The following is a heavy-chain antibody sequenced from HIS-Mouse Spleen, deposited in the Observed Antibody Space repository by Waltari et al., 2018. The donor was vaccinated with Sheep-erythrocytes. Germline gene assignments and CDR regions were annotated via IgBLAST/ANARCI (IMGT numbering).Heavy chain of an antibody. CDR3: ARDSNWNYAFDI. V-gene: IGHV3-66*01. CDR2: IYSGGST. CDR1: GFTVGRHY. D-gene: IGHD1-7*01. J-gene: IGHJ3*02. Sequence: EVQLVESGGGLVQPGGSLRPSCGASGFTVGRHYITWFRQAPGKGLKWVSVIYSGGSTYYADSVKGRFTISRDNSKNTLYLQMNSLRAEDTAVYYCARDSNWNYAFDIWGQGTMVTVSS.